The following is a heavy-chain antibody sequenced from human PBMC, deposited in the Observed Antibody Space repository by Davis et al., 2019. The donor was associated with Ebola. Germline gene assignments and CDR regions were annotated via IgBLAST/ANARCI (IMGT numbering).Heavy chain of an antibody. CDR3: ARSRLATMWDYYYYYGMDV. Sequence: PSETLSLTCTVSGGSISSYYWSWIRQPPGKGLEWIGYIYYSGSTNYNPSLKSRVTISVDTSKNQFSLKLSSVTAADTAVYYCARSRLATMWDYYYYYGMDVWGQGTTVTVSS. V-gene: IGHV4-59*01. J-gene: IGHJ6*02. CDR1: GGSISSYY. D-gene: IGHD5-24*01. CDR2: IYYSGST.